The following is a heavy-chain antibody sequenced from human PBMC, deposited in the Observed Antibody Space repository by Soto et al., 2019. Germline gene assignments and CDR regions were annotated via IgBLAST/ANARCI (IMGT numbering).Heavy chain of an antibody. D-gene: IGHD6-6*01. CDR3: TKDRAARLDVFDL. CDR2: VNWNSGSI. J-gene: IGHJ3*01. Sequence: EVQLVESGGGLVQPGRSLRLSCAASGVTFDDYVMHWVRQAPGKGLEWVAGVNWNSGSIAYGDAVKGRFTISRDNAKNDLYLQMNNLRAEDTGLYYCTKDRAARLDVFDLWGQGTMVTVSS. CDR1: GVTFDDYV. V-gene: IGHV3-9*01.